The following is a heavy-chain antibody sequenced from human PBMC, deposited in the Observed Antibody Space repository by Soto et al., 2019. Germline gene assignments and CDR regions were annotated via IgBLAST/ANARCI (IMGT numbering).Heavy chain of an antibody. CDR2: IYPADSNT. CDR3: ARHGPRVAAAPVNWFDP. J-gene: IGHJ5*02. Sequence: EVQLVQSGAEVKKPGESLKISCKGSGYSFTSYWIGWVRQMPGKGLEWMGIIYPADSNTRYSPSFQGQVTISADKSISTAYRQCSRLKASDPAMYYCARHGPRVAAAPVNWFDPWGQGTLVTVSS. D-gene: IGHD2-15*01. V-gene: IGHV5-51*01. CDR1: GYSFTSYW.